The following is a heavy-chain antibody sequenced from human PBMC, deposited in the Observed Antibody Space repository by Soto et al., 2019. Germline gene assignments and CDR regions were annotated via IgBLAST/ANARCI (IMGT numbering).Heavy chain of an antibody. CDR2: ISDTGGDS. J-gene: IGHJ4*02. D-gene: IGHD1-1*01. Sequence: SLRLSCEASGFTFINYAMSWVRQAPGKGLEWVASISDTGGDSYYADSMDGRFTISRDNSKNTLYLQINSLRAEDTAVYYCVRDLYRSATMPCLDHWGQGTLVTVSS. CDR1: GFTFINYA. V-gene: IGHV3-23*01. CDR3: VRDLYRSATMPCLDH.